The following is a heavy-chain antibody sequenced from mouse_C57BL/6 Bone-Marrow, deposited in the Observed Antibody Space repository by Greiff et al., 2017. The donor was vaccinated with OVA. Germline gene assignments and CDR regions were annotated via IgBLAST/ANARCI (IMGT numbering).Heavy chain of an antibody. Sequence: EVQLQQSGPVLVKPGASVKMSCKASGYTFTDYYMNWVKQSHGKSLEWIGVINPYNGGTSYNQKFKGKATLTVDKSSSTAYMELNSLTSEDSAVYYCARYWDYFDYWGQGNTLTVSS. CDR2: INPYNGGT. D-gene: IGHD4-1*01. CDR1: GYTFTDYY. J-gene: IGHJ2*01. V-gene: IGHV1-19*01. CDR3: ARYWDYFDY.